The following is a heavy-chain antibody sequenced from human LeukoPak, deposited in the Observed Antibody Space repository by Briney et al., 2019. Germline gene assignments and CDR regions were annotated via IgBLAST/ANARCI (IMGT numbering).Heavy chain of an antibody. V-gene: IGHV4-59*01. CDR1: GGSISSYY. CDR2: LYYSGST. J-gene: IGHJ5*02. D-gene: IGHD2-2*02. CDR3: ARGEYQLLYGLFDP. Sequence: PSETLSLTCTVSGGSISSYYWSWIRQPPGKGLEWIGYLYYSGSTNYNPPLKSRVTISVDTSKNQFSLKLSSVTAADTAVYYCARGEYQLLYGLFDPWGQGTLVTVSS.